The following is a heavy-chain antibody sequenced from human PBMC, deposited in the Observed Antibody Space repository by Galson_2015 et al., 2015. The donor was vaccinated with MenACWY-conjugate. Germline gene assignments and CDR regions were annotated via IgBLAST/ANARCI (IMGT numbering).Heavy chain of an antibody. CDR2: LKQDGSDK. J-gene: IGHJ3*01. CDR3: ARTQRVDGESNYRAFDV. CDR1: GFIFSDYW. V-gene: IGHV3-7*03. D-gene: IGHD5-24*01. Sequence: SLRLFCAASGFIFSDYWMTWVRQPPGKGLEWVATLKQDGSDKYYVDSVKGRFAISRDNAKNSLYLQMNGLRAEDTAVYYCARTQRVDGESNYRAFDVWGQGTMVTVSS.